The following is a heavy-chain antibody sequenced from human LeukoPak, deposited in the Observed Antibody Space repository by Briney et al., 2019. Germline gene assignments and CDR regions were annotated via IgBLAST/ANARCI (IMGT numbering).Heavy chain of an antibody. V-gene: IGHV5-51*01. CDR2: IYPGDSDT. CDR3: AMGGMVRGVITEYYFDY. CDR1: GYRFTNYW. D-gene: IGHD3-10*01. Sequence: GESLKISCKGFGYRFTNYWIGWVRQMPGKGLEWMGIIYPGDSDTRYSPSFQGQVTISADKSISTAYLQWSSLKASDTAMYYCAMGGMVRGVITEYYFDYWGQGTLVTVSS. J-gene: IGHJ4*02.